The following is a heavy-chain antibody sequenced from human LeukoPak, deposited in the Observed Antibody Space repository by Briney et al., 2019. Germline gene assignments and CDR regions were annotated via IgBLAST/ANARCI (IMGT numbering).Heavy chain of an antibody. V-gene: IGHV3-33*01. Sequence: PGGSLRLSCAASGFTFSSYGMHWVRQAPGKGLEWVAVIWYDGSNKYYADSVKGRFTISRDNSKNTLYLQMNSLRAEDTAVYYCARSYREGYFDYWGQGTLVTVSS. D-gene: IGHD3-16*02. J-gene: IGHJ4*02. CDR2: IWYDGSNK. CDR3: ARSYREGYFDY. CDR1: GFTFSSYG.